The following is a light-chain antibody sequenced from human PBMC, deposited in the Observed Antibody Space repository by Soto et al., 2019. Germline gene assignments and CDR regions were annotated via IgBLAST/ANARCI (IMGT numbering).Light chain of an antibody. V-gene: IGKV1-39*01. Sequence: DIQMTQSPSSLSASVGDRVTITCRASQSISSYLNWYQQKPGKAPKLLIYAASSLQSGVPSRFSGGGSGTDFTVTISSLQPEDFATYYCQQSYSTPPYTFGQGTKLAIK. CDR2: AAS. CDR3: QQSYSTPPYT. CDR1: QSISSY. J-gene: IGKJ2*01.